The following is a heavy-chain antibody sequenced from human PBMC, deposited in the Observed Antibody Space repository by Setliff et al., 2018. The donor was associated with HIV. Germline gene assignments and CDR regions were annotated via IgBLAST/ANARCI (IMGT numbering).Heavy chain of an antibody. CDR2: IRQDGSEK. D-gene: IGHD2-2*01. V-gene: IGHV3-7*01. Sequence: QTGGSLRLSCAASGFTFSTYWMNWVRQAPGKGLEWVANIRQDGSEKYYVDSVKGRFTISRDNAKNSLYLQMNSLRAEDTAVYYCATQPPAALSYYYYYMDVWGKGTTVTVSS. J-gene: IGHJ6*03. CDR1: GFTFSTYW. CDR3: ATQPPAALSYYYYYMDV.